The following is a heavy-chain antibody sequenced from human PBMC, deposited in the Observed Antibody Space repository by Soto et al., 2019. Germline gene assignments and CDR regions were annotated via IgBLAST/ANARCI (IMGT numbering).Heavy chain of an antibody. D-gene: IGHD2-2*01. CDR3: ATDPRHAWSWVY. J-gene: IGHJ4*02. Sequence: EVQLVESGGGLVKPGGSLRLSCAASGFTFSNVWMNWVRQAPGKGLEWVGRIKSKTDGGTTDYTAPVKGRFTISREDSKNTLYLQMNRLRAEGTAVYYCATDPRHAWSWVYGGQGTLVPVSS. CDR2: IKSKTDGGTT. V-gene: IGHV3-15*07. CDR1: GFTFSNVW.